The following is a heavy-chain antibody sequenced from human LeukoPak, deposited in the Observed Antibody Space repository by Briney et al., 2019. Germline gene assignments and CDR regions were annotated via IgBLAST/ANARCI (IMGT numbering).Heavy chain of an antibody. V-gene: IGHV1-69*13. CDR3: ARDSSSSLDYFDY. Sequence: SVKVSWKASGGTFSSYAISWVRQAPVQGLEWMGGIIPIFGTANYAQKFQGRVTITADESTSTAYMELSSLRSEDTAVYYCARDSSSSLDYFDYWGQGTLVTVSS. D-gene: IGHD6-13*01. CDR2: IIPIFGTA. CDR1: GGTFSSYA. J-gene: IGHJ4*02.